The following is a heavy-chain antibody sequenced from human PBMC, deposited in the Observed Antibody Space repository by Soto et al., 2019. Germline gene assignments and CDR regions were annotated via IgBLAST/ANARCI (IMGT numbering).Heavy chain of an antibody. V-gene: IGHV3-53*02. J-gene: IGHJ4*02. CDR1: GFTVSSNY. CDR2: IYSGGST. D-gene: IGHD6-19*01. CDR3: AREGRGWNYFDY. Sequence: EVQLVETGGGLIQPGGSLRLSCAASGFTVSSNYMSWVRQAPGKGLEWVSVIYSGGSTYCADSVKGRFTISRDNTKNTLYLQMNSLRAEDTSVYYCAREGRGWNYFDYWGQGTLVTVSS.